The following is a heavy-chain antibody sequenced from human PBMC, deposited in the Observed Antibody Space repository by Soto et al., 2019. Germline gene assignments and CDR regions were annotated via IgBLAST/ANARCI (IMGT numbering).Heavy chain of an antibody. J-gene: IGHJ6*02. CDR3: ARDFRGATLPWPGYYYYGMDV. V-gene: IGHV3-11*05. Sequence: GGSLRLSCAASGFTFSDYYMSWIRQAPGKGLEWVSYISSSSSYTNYADSVKGRFTISRDNAKNSLYLQMNSLRAEDTAVYYCARDFRGATLPWPGYYYYGMDVWGQGTTVTVSS. D-gene: IGHD1-26*01. CDR1: GFTFSDYY. CDR2: ISSSSSYT.